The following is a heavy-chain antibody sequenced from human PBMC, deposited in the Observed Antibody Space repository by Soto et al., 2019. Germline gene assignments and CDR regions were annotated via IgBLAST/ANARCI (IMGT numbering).Heavy chain of an antibody. Sequence: PGGSLRLSCAASGFTFSSYAMSWVRQATGKGLEWVSAIGTAGDTYYPGSVKGRFTISRENAKNSLYLQMNSLRAGDTAVYYCARGGQQLPYYYYYMDVWGKGTTVTVSS. CDR3: ARGGQQLPYYYYYMDV. J-gene: IGHJ6*03. V-gene: IGHV3-13*01. CDR2: IGTAGDT. CDR1: GFTFSSYA. D-gene: IGHD6-13*01.